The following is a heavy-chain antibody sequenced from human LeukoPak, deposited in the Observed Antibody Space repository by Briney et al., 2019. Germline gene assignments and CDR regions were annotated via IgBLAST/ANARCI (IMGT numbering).Heavy chain of an antibody. V-gene: IGHV3-23*01. CDR3: AKGMGATIVYYYYAMDV. D-gene: IGHD1-26*01. CDR1: GFTFSSYA. Sequence: PGGSLRLSCAASGFTFSSYAMSWVRQAPGKGLEWVSAISGNGERTYYADSEKGRLTISRDNSKNTLYLQMNSLRADDTAVYYCAKGMGATIVYYYYAMDVWGQGPTVTVSS. J-gene: IGHJ6*02. CDR2: ISGNGERT.